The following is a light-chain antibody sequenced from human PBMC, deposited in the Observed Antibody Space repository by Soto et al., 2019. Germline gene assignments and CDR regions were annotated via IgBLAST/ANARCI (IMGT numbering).Light chain of an antibody. CDR3: GADHGSGSNFAYV. CDR2: VGTGGIVG. CDR1: SGYSTYK. Sequence: QTVVTQPPSASASLGASVTLTCTLSSGYSTYKVDWYQQRPGKRPRFVMRVGTGGIVGSKGDGIPDRFSVLGSGLNRYLTIKNIQEEDESDYHCGADHGSGSNFAYVFGTGTKLTVL. V-gene: IGLV9-49*01. J-gene: IGLJ1*01.